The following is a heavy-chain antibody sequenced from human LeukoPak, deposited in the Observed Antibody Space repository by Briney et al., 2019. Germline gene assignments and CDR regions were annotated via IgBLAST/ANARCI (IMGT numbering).Heavy chain of an antibody. V-gene: IGHV1-69*04. CDR3: ARIDPEGYSGYDLDY. D-gene: IGHD5-12*01. CDR1: GYTFTSYG. Sequence: SVKVSCKTSGYTFTSYGISWVRQAPGQGLEWMGRIIPILGIADYAQKFQGRVTITADKSTSTAYMELSSLRSEDTAVYYCARIDPEGYSGYDLDYWGQGTLVTVSP. CDR2: IIPILGIA. J-gene: IGHJ4*02.